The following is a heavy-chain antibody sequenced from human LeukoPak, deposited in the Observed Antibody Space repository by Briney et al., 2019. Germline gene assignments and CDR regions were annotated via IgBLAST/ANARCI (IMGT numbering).Heavy chain of an antibody. CDR3: ARSRGIAVAGLYNWFDP. Sequence: GGSLRLSCAASGFTFSSYWMSWVRQAPGKGLEWAANIKQDGSEKYYVDSVKGRFTISRDNAKNSLYLQMNSLRAEDTAVYYCARSRGIAVAGLYNWFDPWGQGTLVTVSS. CDR1: GFTFSSYW. J-gene: IGHJ5*02. V-gene: IGHV3-7*01. CDR2: IKQDGSEK. D-gene: IGHD6-19*01.